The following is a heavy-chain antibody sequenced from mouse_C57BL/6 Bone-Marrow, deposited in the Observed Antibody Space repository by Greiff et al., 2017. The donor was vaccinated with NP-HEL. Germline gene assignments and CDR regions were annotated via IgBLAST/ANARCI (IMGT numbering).Heavy chain of an antibody. J-gene: IGHJ4*01. CDR1: GYTFTSYW. V-gene: IGHV1-59*01. CDR2: IDPSDSYT. D-gene: IGHD4-1*01. Sequence: VQLQQPGAELVRPGTSVKLSCKASGYTFTSYWMHWVKQRPGQGLEWIGVIDPSDSYTNYNQKFKGKATLTVDTSSSTAYMQLSSLTSEDSAVYYCARNGWDGAMDYWGQGTSVTVSS. CDR3: ARNGWDGAMDY.